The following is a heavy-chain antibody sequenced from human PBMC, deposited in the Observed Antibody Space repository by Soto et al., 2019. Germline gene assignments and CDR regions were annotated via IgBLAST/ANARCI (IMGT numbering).Heavy chain of an antibody. CDR2: IYPNTETT. J-gene: IGHJ4*02. CDR3: VSLQTSGWPGVH. Sequence: ASVKVSCKASGYSFSGYYIQWVRQAPGQGPEWLGWIYPNTETTDSSKKFQGRVIMTSDMSTRTFYMELRDLRSDDTAVYYCVSLQTSGWPGVHWGQGTLVTVSS. V-gene: IGHV1-2*02. CDR1: GYSFSGYY. D-gene: IGHD6-25*01.